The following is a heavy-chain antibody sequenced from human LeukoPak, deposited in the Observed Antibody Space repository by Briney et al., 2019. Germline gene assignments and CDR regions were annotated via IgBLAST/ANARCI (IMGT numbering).Heavy chain of an antibody. CDR3: AKLYDSSGYYHQYFQH. CDR2: IRYDGSNK. CDR1: GFTFSSYG. V-gene: IGHV3-30*02. J-gene: IGHJ1*01. Sequence: PGGSLRLSCEASGFTFSSYGMHWVRQAPGKGLEWVAFIRYDGSNKYYADSVKGRFTISRDNSKNTLYLQMNSLRAEDTAVYYCAKLYDSSGYYHQYFQHWGQGTLVTVSS. D-gene: IGHD3-22*01.